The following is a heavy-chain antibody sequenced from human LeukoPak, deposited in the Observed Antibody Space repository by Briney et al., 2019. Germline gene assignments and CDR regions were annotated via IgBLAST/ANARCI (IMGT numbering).Heavy chain of an antibody. CDR3: ARGPHVFYCSSTSCYHWFDP. CDR1: GGSISSSSYY. D-gene: IGHD2-2*01. V-gene: IGHV4-39*01. CDR2: IHYSGST. J-gene: IGHJ5*02. Sequence: SETLSLTCTVSGGSISSSSYYWGWIRQPPGKGLEWIGSIHYSGSTYYKPSLKSRVTISVDTSKNQFSLKLSSVTAADTAAYYCARGPHVFYCSSTSCYHWFDPWGQGTLVTVSS.